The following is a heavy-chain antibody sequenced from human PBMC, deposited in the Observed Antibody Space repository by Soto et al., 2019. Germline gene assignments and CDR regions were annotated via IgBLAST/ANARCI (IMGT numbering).Heavy chain of an antibody. CDR3: VKGPIAAADGANWFDP. Sequence: GGSLRLSCSASGFTFSSYAMHWVRQAPGKGLEYVSAISSNGGSTYYADSVKGRFTISRDNSKNTLYLQMSSLRAEDTAVYYCVKGPIAAADGANWFDPWGQGTLVTVSS. J-gene: IGHJ5*02. D-gene: IGHD6-13*01. CDR1: GFTFSSYA. CDR2: ISSNGGST. V-gene: IGHV3-64D*08.